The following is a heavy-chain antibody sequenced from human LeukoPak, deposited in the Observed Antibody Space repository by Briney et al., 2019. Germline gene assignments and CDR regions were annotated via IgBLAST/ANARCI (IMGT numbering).Heavy chain of an antibody. CDR2: IYYSGST. J-gene: IGHJ4*02. Sequence: KASETLSLTCTVSGGSISSGGYYWSWIRQHPGKGLEWIGYIYYSGSTYYNPSLKSRVTISVDASKNQFSLKLSSVTAADTAVYYCARDRSGSYLSYFDYWGQGTLVTVSS. D-gene: IGHD1-26*01. CDR3: ARDRSGSYLSYFDY. V-gene: IGHV4-31*03. CDR1: GGSISSGGYY.